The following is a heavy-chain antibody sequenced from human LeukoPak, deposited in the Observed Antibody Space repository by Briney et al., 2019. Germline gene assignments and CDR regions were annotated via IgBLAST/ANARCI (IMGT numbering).Heavy chain of an antibody. J-gene: IGHJ4*02. CDR1: GFTFSSYS. CDR2: ISGSGGST. D-gene: IGHD3-10*01. Sequence: GGSLRLSCAASGFTFSSYSMNWVRQAPGKGLEWVSAISGSGGSTYYADSVKGRFTISRDNSKNTLYLQVNSLRAEDTAVYYCAELWFGELLFGWGQGTLVTVSS. CDR3: AELWFGELLFG. V-gene: IGHV3-23*01.